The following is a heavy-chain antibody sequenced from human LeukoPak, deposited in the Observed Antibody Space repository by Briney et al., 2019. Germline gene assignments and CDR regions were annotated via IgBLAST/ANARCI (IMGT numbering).Heavy chain of an antibody. D-gene: IGHD4-23*01. V-gene: IGHV1-69*05. CDR2: IIPIFGTA. CDR3: ASLLGGGGNGYFDY. CDR1: GGTFSSYA. Sequence: SVTVSCKASGGTFSSYAISWVRQAPGQGLEWMGGIIPIFGTANYAQKFQGRVTITTDESTSTAYMELSSLRSEDTAVYYCASLLGGGGNGYFDYWGQGTLVTVSS. J-gene: IGHJ4*02.